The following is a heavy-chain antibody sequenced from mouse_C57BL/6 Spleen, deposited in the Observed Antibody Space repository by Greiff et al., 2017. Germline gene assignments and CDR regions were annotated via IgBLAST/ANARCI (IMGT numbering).Heavy chain of an antibody. V-gene: IGHV2-2*01. CDR2: IWSGGST. Sequence: VQLKESGPGLVQPSQSLSITCTVSGFSLTSYGVHWVRQSPGKGLEWLGVIWSGGSTDYNAAFISRLSISKDNSKSQVFFKMNSLQADDTAIYYCARNRDYYGKGWYFDVWGTGTTVTVSS. CDR3: ARNRDYYGKGWYFDV. CDR1: GFSLTSYG. D-gene: IGHD1-1*01. J-gene: IGHJ1*03.